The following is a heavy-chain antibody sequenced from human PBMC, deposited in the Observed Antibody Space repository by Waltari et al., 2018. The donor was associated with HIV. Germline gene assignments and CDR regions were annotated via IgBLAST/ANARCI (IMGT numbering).Heavy chain of an antibody. J-gene: IGHJ4*02. CDR2: IKQDGREK. CDR1: GFILSSYG. V-gene: IGHV3-7*01. D-gene: IGHD2-2*01. CDR3: ARVYSSTTGRALDY. Sequence: EVQLVESGGGLVQPGGALRLSCVGSGFILSSYGMTWVRQAPGKGLEWVSNIKQDGREKNYVDSVAGRFSISRDNANNSLYLQLNSLRDEDTAVYYCARVYSSTTGRALDYWGQGALVTVSS.